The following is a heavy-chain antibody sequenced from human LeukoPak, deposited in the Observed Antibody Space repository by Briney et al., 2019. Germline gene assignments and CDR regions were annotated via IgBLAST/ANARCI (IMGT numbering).Heavy chain of an antibody. CDR1: GGSISTYY. V-gene: IGHV4-59*08. CDR2: IYYTGST. Sequence: SETLFLTCTVSGGSISTYYWNWIRRSPGKGLEWIGYIYYTGSTNYNPSLKSRVTVSVDTSMNRISLRLTSVTAADTAVYYCARATTVANRVFFDYWGQGSLVTVSS. D-gene: IGHD4-17*01. J-gene: IGHJ4*02. CDR3: ARATTVANRVFFDY.